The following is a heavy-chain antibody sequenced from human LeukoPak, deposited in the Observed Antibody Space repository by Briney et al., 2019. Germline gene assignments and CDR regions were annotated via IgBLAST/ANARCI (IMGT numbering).Heavy chain of an antibody. J-gene: IGHJ4*02. CDR2: IYYDGST. CDR1: GGSISSYY. CDR3: AREGPYGSGSYYPPVRSQFFDY. Sequence: SETLSLTCTVSGGSISSYYWSWIRQSPGKGLEWIGYIYYDGSTNYNPSLRGRVTISVDTSKNQFSLNLTSVTAADTAVYYCAREGPYGSGSYYPPVRSQFFDYWGQGTLVTVSS. D-gene: IGHD3-10*01. V-gene: IGHV4-59*12.